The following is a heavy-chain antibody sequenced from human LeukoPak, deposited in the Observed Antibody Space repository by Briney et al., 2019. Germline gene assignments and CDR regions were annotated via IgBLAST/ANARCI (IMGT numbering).Heavy chain of an antibody. V-gene: IGHV4-59*12. CDR1: GGSISSYY. CDR2: IYYSGST. Sequence: SETLSLTCTVSGGSISSYYWSWIRQPPGKGLEWIGYIYYSGSTNYNPSLKSRVTISVDTSKNQFSLKLSSVTAADTAVYYCAREYYGDYGENYFDYWGQGTLVTVSS. D-gene: IGHD4-17*01. J-gene: IGHJ4*02. CDR3: AREYYGDYGENYFDY.